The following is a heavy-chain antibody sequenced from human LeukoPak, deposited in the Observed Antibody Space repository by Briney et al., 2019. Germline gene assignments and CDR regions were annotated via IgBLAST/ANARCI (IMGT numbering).Heavy chain of an antibody. J-gene: IGHJ4*02. D-gene: IGHD3-16*01. CDR2: IKPGGSEK. CDR1: GFTFSTYW. CDR3: ARSGKSYAFDN. Sequence: PGGSLRLSCAASGFTFSTYWMSWFRQAPGKGLERVANIKPGGSEKQYVDSVKGRFTVSRDNAKSSLYLEMNSLRAEDTAVYYCARSGKSYAFDNWGQGTLVTVSS. V-gene: IGHV3-7*01.